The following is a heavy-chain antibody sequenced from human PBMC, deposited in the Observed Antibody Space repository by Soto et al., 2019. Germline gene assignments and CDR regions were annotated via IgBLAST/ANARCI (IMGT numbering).Heavy chain of an antibody. J-gene: IGHJ5*02. Sequence: SETLSLTCSVYGGSFSGYYWSWIRQPPGKGLEWIGEINHSGSTNYNPSPKSRVTISVDTSKNQFSLKLSSVTAADTAVYYCATRADYGAGWFDPWGQGTLVTVS. CDR3: ATRADYGAGWFDP. D-gene: IGHD4-17*01. V-gene: IGHV4-34*01. CDR2: INHSGST. CDR1: GGSFSGYY.